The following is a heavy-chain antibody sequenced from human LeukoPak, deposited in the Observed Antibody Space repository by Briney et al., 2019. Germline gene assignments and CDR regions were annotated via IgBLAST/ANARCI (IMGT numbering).Heavy chain of an antibody. CDR3: ARLYENNWFDP. J-gene: IGHJ5*02. V-gene: IGHV4-59*08. D-gene: IGHD5/OR15-5a*01. CDR2: IYYSGST. Sequence: SETLSLTCTVSGGSISSYYWSWIRQPPGKGLEWIGYIYYSGSTNYNPSLKSRVTLSVDTSKNQFSLELSSVTAADTAVYYCARLYENNWFDPWGQGTLVTVSS. CDR1: GGSISSYY.